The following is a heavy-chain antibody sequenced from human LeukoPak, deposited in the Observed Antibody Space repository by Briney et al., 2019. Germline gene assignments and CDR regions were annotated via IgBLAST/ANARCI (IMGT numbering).Heavy chain of an antibody. D-gene: IGHD6-6*01. J-gene: IGHJ5*02. CDR3: AREDLVEQLGDNWFDP. V-gene: IGHV4-4*07. CDR2: IYTSGST. Sequence: PSETLSLTCTASGGSISSYYWSWIRQPAGKGLEWIGRIYTSGSTKYNPSLKSRVTMSVGTSTNQFSLKLSSVAAADTAVYYCAREDLVEQLGDNWFDPWGQGTLVTVSS. CDR1: GGSISSYY.